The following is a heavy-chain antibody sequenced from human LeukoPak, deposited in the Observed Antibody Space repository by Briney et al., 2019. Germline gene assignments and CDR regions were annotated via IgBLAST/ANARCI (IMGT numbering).Heavy chain of an antibody. CDR2: IYPNDSDT. J-gene: IGHJ4*02. CDR1: GYSFTSYW. V-gene: IGHV5-51*01. CDR3: ARRPELGMRYFDS. Sequence: GESLKISFKGSGYSFTSYWIGWVRQMPGKGLEWMGIIYPNDSDTRYSPSFQTQVTISVDKSTNTAYLQWTSLKASDTAIYFCARRPELGMRYFDSWGQGALVTVSS. D-gene: IGHD3-16*01.